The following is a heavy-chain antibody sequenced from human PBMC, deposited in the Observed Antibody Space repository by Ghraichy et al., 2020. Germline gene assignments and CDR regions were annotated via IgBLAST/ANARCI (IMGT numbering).Heavy chain of an antibody. CDR2: IYYSGST. CDR1: GGSISSGDYY. D-gene: IGHD3-22*01. V-gene: IGHV4-30-4*01. CDR3: ARVWNDSSGYRDSTQIDY. J-gene: IGHJ4*02. Sequence: SETLSLTCTVSGGSISSGDYYWSWIRQPPGKGLEWIGYIYYSGSTYYNPSLKSRVTISVDTSKNQFSLKLSSVTAADTAVYYCARVWNDSSGYRDSTQIDYWGQGTLVTVSS.